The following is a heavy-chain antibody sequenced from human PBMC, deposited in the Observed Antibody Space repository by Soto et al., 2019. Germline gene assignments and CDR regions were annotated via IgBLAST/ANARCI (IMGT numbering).Heavy chain of an antibody. J-gene: IGHJ6*02. CDR3: ARGGYYDSSGDYYYYGMDV. CDR1: GGTFSSYA. CDR2: IIPIFGTA. V-gene: IGHV1-69*06. D-gene: IGHD3-22*01. Sequence: SVKVSCKASGGTFSSYAISWVRQAPGQGLEWMGGIIPIFGTANYAQKFQGRVTTTADKSTSTAYMELSSLRSEDTAVYYCARGGYYDSSGDYYYYGMDVWGQGTTVTVSS.